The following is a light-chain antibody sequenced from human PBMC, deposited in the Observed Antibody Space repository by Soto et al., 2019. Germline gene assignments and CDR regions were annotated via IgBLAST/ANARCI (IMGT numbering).Light chain of an antibody. Sequence: QSVLTQPPSVSGAPGQRVTISCTGSSSNIGAGYDVHWYQQLPGTAPKLLIYGNSNRLSGVPDRFSGSKSGTSASLAITGLQAEDVADYYCQSYDSSLSVVFGGGTMLTVL. V-gene: IGLV1-40*01. CDR2: GNS. CDR3: QSYDSSLSVV. J-gene: IGLJ2*01. CDR1: SSNIGAGYD.